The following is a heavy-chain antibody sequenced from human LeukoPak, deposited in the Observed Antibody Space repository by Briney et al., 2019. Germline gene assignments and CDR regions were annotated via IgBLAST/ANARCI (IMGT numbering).Heavy chain of an antibody. V-gene: IGHV4-30-2*01. D-gene: IGHD2-15*01. CDR3: AREYCSGGSCYFDY. Sequence: SETLSLTCAVSGGSISSGGYSWSWLRQPPGTGLEWIGYIYHSGSTYYNPSLKSRVTISVDRSKNQFSLKLSSVTAADTAVYYCAREYCSGGSCYFDYWGQGTLVTVSS. CDR2: IYHSGST. J-gene: IGHJ4*02. CDR1: GGSISSGGYS.